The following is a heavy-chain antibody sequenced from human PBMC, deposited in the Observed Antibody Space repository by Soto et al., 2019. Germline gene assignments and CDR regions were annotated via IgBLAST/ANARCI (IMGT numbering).Heavy chain of an antibody. CDR1: GYTFTSYD. CDR2: MNPNSGNT. J-gene: IGHJ6*02. V-gene: IGHV1-8*01. CDR3: ARDRWSSANFWSGYYHRGYYYGMDV. Sequence: ASVKVSCKASGYTFTSYDINWVRQATGQGLEWMGWMNPNSGNTGYAQKFQGRVTMTRNTSISTAYMELSSLRSEDTAVYYCARDRWSSANFWSGYYHRGYYYGMDVWGQGTTVTVPS. D-gene: IGHD3-3*01.